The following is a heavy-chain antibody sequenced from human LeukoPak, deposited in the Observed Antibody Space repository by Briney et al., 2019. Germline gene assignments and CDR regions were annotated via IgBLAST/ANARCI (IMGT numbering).Heavy chain of an antibody. Sequence: GGSLRLSCAASGFTVSGTHMSWVRQAPGKGLEWVSAMYTGGTTYYANSVTGRFTVSRNTSRNTLFLHMNSLRAEDTAVYYCAKDEATSGGGLASWGQGTLVIVSS. D-gene: IGHD3-16*01. J-gene: IGHJ5*01. CDR3: AKDEATSGGGLAS. CDR1: GFTVSGTH. CDR2: MYTGGTT. V-gene: IGHV3-53*01.